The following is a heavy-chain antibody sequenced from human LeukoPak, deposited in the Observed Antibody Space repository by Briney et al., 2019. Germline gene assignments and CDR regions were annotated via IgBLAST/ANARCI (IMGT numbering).Heavy chain of an antibody. V-gene: IGHV3-15*07. CDR2: IKSKTDGGTT. J-gene: IGHJ4*02. Sequence: GGSLRLSCAASGFTFSDAWMNWVRQAPGKGLEWVGRIKSKTDGGTTDYAAPVKGRFTISRDDSKNTLYLQMNSLKTEDTAVYYCSTTYYYDSSEGYWGQGTLVTVSS. D-gene: IGHD3-22*01. CDR3: STTYYYDSSEGY. CDR1: GFTFSDAW.